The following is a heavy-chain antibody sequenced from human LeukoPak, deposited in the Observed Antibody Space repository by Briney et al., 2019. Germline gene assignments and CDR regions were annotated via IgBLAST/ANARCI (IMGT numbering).Heavy chain of an antibody. D-gene: IGHD3-9*01. CDR1: GGTFSSYT. Sequence: ASVKVSCKASGGTFSSYTISWVRQAPGQGLEWMGRIIPILGIANYAQKFQGRVTITADKSTSTAYMELSSLRSEDTAVYYCARGAFRSLRYFDHLDYWGQGTLVTVSS. CDR3: ARGAFRSLRYFDHLDY. V-gene: IGHV1-69*02. CDR2: IIPILGIA. J-gene: IGHJ4*02.